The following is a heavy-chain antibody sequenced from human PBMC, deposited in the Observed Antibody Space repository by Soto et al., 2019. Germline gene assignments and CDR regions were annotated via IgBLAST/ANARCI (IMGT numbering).Heavy chain of an antibody. Sequence: QVQLIQSGDEVNKPGASVKVSCKASGYTFPNYGINWVRQAPGQGIEWMGWISAFNVKTIYAQRFQGKFTMTTDTAAPIAYMDLKSLESDDTAVYYCARGQGDNGYDLQIDHWGQGTLVTVSS. CDR2: ISAFNVKT. V-gene: IGHV1-18*01. D-gene: IGHD5-12*01. CDR1: GYTFPNYG. CDR3: ARGQGDNGYDLQIDH. J-gene: IGHJ4*02.